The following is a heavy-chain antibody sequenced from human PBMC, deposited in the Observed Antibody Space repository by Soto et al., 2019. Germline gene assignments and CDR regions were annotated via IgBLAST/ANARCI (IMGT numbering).Heavy chain of an antibody. D-gene: IGHD4-4*01. CDR1: GFTFRSYA. CDR2: ISYDGSNK. Sequence: GGSLRLSCAASGFTFRSYAMSWVRQAPRKGLEWVAVISYDGSNKYYADSVKGRFTISRDNSKNTLYLQMNSLRADDTAVYYCAKDRSVTYYYYYGMDVWGQGTTVTVSS. J-gene: IGHJ6*02. CDR3: AKDRSVTYYYYYGMDV. V-gene: IGHV3-30*18.